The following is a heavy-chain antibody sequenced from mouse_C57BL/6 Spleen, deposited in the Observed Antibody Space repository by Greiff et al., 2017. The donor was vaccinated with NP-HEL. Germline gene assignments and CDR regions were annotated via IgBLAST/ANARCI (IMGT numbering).Heavy chain of an antibody. CDR1: GYAFSSSW. CDR2: IYPGDGDT. V-gene: IGHV1-82*01. Sequence: VQLQQSGPELVKPGASVKISCKASGYAFSSSWMNWVKQRPGKGLEWIGRIYPGDGDTNYNGKFKGKATLTADKSSSTAYMQLSSLTSDDSAVYFCARREGYWGQGTTLTVSS. J-gene: IGHJ2*01. CDR3: ARREGY.